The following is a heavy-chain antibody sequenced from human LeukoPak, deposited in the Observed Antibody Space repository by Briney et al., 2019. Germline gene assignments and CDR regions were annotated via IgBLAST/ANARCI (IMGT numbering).Heavy chain of an antibody. CDR2: INHSGST. CDR1: GGSFSGYY. CDR3: ARGGVGATNYCYYYGIDV. V-gene: IGHV4-34*01. D-gene: IGHD1-26*01. J-gene: IGHJ6*02. Sequence: SETLSLTCAVYGGSFSGYYWSWIRQPPGKGLEWVGEINHSGSTNYNPSLKSRVTISVDHSKNQFSLKLSSVTAADTAVYYCARGGVGATNYCYYYGIDVWGQGTTVTVSS.